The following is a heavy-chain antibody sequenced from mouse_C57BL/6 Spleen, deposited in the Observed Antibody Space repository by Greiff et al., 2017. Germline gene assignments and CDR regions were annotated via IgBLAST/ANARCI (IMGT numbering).Heavy chain of an antibody. V-gene: IGHV1-64*01. Sequence: QFQLQQPGAELVKPGASVKLSCKASGYTFTSYWMHWVKQRPGQGLEWIGMIHPNSGSTNYNEKFKSKATLTVDKSSSTAYMQLSSLTSEDSAVYYCATYGSSLYWYFDVWGTGTTVTVSS. D-gene: IGHD1-1*01. CDR3: ATYGSSLYWYFDV. CDR2: IHPNSGST. J-gene: IGHJ1*03. CDR1: GYTFTSYW.